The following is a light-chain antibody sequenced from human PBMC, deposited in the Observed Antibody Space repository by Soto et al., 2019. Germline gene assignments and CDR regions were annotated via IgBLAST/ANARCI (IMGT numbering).Light chain of an antibody. Sequence: QSALTQPPSASGSPGQSVTISCTGTSSDVGGYNYVSWYQQHPGKAPKLMIYDVSKRPSGVPDRFSGSKSGNTASLTVSGLQAEDEADYYCSSFAGNNNYVFGTGTKLTVL. CDR2: DVS. V-gene: IGLV2-8*01. CDR3: SSFAGNNNYV. J-gene: IGLJ1*01. CDR1: SSDVGGYNY.